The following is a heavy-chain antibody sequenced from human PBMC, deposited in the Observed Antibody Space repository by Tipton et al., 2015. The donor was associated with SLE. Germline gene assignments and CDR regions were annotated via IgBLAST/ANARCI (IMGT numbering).Heavy chain of an antibody. CDR3: ARLPTGFPNWFDP. CDR1: GGSISSSSYY. D-gene: IGHD4-17*01. CDR2: IYFIGTT. J-gene: IGHJ5*02. V-gene: IGHV4-39*01. Sequence: LRLSCTVSGGSISSSSYYWGWVRQPPGKGLEWIGSIYFIGTTYYNPSLKSRVTISGDTSKNQFSLNLSSVTAADTAVYYCARLPTGFPNWFDPWGQGTLVTVSS.